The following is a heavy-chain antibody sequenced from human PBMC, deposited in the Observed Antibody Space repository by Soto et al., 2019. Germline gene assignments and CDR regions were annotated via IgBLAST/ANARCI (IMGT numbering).Heavy chain of an antibody. J-gene: IGHJ4*02. CDR2: ISSSSSTI. V-gene: IGHV3-48*01. CDR1: GFTFSTYS. Sequence: PGGSLRLSCAASGFTFSTYSMNWVRQATGKGLEWVSYISSSSSTIFYTDSVKGRFTVSRDNAKNSLYLQMNSLRAEDTAVYYYARPTYYYDSSGPPAYWGQGTLVTVSS. CDR3: ARPTYYYDSSGPPAY. D-gene: IGHD3-22*01.